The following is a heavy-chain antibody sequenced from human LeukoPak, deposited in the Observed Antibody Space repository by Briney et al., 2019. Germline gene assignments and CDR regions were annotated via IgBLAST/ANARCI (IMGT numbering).Heavy chain of an antibody. J-gene: IGHJ5*02. CDR3: AREEGIAAAGTGWFDP. D-gene: IGHD6-13*01. Sequence: GGSLRLSCAASGFTFSSYSMNWVRQAPGKGLEWVSSISSSSSYICYADSVKGRFTISRDNAKNSLYLQMNSLRAEDTAVYYCAREEGIAAAGTGWFDPWGQGTLVTVPS. CDR1: GFTFSSYS. CDR2: ISSSSSYI. V-gene: IGHV3-21*01.